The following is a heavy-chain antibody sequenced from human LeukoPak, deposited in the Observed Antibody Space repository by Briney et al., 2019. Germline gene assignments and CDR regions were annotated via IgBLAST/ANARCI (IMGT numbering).Heavy chain of an antibody. D-gene: IGHD6-13*01. Sequence: PSETLSLTCTVSGGSISSSSYYWGWIRQPPGKGLEWIGSIYYSGSTYYNPSLKSRVTISVDTSKNQFSLKLSSVTAADTAVYYCARPGIAAAGYFDYWGQGTLVTVS. CDR3: ARPGIAAAGYFDY. J-gene: IGHJ4*02. CDR1: GGSISSSSYY. CDR2: IYYSGST. V-gene: IGHV4-39*01.